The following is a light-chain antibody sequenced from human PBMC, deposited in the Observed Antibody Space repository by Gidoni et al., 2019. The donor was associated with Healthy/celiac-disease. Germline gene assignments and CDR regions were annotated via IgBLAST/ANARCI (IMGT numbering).Light chain of an antibody. CDR1: SSDVGSYNL. J-gene: IGLJ2*01. V-gene: IGLV2-23*01. CDR2: EGS. Sequence: QSAPTQPASLSWSPGQSITISCTGTSSDVGSYNLGSWYQHHPGKAPKLMIYEGSKRPSGVSNRFSGSKSGNTASLTSSGLQAEDEADYYCCSYAGLRVFGGGTKLTVL. CDR3: CSYAGLRV.